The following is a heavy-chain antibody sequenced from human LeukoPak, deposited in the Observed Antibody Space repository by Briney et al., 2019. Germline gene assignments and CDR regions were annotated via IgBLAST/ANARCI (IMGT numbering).Heavy chain of an antibody. V-gene: IGHV3-66*04. D-gene: IGHD6-19*01. J-gene: IGHJ4*02. CDR3: ARQQWLETGLDY. CDR2: IYSGGST. CDR1: GFTVSSNY. Sequence: GGSLRLSCAASGFTVSSNYMSWVRQAPGKGLEWVSVIYSGGSTYYADSVKGGFTISRDNSKNTLYLQMHSLGAEDTAVYFCARQQWLETGLDYWGQGTLVTVSS.